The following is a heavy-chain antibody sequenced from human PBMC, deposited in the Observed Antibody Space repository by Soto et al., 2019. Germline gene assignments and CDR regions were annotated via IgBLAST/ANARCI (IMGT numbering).Heavy chain of an antibody. CDR1: GFTFSDFG. D-gene: IGHD3-22*01. CDR3: ARDQLYYNDISGRPLNAFDV. Sequence: GGSLRLSCAASGFTFSDFGMHWVRQAPGKGLEWVAFISYDGSNKFHADSVKGRFTISRDNSKNTLYLQMNSLRAEDTAVYYCARDQLYYNDISGRPLNAFDVWGQGTMVTVSS. J-gene: IGHJ3*01. V-gene: IGHV3-30*03. CDR2: ISYDGSNK.